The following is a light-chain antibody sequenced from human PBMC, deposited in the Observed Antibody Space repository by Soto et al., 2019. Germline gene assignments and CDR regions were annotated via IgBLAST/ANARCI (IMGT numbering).Light chain of an antibody. Sequence: DIQMTQSPSTLSASVGDRVTITCRASQSISSWLAWYQQKPGTAPKLLIYKSSTLGSGVPSRFSGSGSGTEFTLTISSLQPDDFAAYYCQQYHSGGTFGQGTKVEVK. J-gene: IGKJ1*01. V-gene: IGKV1-5*03. CDR3: QQYHSGGT. CDR1: QSISSW. CDR2: KSS.